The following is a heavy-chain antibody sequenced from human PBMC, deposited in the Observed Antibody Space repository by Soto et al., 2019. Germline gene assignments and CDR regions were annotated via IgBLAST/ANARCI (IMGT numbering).Heavy chain of an antibody. CDR2: VYYYNGAT. V-gene: IGHV4-31*03. CDR1: GGSINSGGSH. CDR3: AWGTDAYKNGF. Sequence: QVQLQESGPGLVKPSQTLSLTCSVSGGSINSGGSHWTWIRQHPEKGLEWIGFVYYYNGATYSTSYHPSLQSRVVISVGTSKNQVSLSLSSVTAADTAVYFCAWGTDAYKNGFWGQGTLVTVSS. D-gene: IGHD2-8*01. J-gene: IGHJ4*02.